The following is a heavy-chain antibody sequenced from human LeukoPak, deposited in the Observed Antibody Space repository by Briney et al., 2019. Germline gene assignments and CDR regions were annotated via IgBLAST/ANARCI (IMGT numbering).Heavy chain of an antibody. CDR1: GGTFSSYA. CDR2: IIPIFGTA. Sequence: LVKVSCKASGGTFSSYAISWVRQAPGQGLEWMGGIIPIFGTANYAQKFQGRVTITADESTSTAYMELSSLRSEDTAVYYCARGSYITPQYFDYWGQGTLVTVSS. CDR3: ARGSYITPQYFDY. J-gene: IGHJ4*02. D-gene: IGHD1-26*01. V-gene: IGHV1-69*13.